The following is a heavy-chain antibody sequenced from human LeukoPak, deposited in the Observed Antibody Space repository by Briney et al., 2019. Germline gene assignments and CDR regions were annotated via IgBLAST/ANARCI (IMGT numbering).Heavy chain of an antibody. CDR3: AKDRVPAADY. CDR2: ISYDGSNK. CDR1: GFTFSSYG. Sequence: GGSLRLSCAASGFTFSSYGMHWVRQAPGKGLEWVAVISYDGSNKYYADSVKGRFTISRDNFKNTLYLQMNSLRAEDTAVYYCAKDRVPAADYWGQGTLVTVSS. D-gene: IGHD2-2*01. V-gene: IGHV3-30*18. J-gene: IGHJ4*02.